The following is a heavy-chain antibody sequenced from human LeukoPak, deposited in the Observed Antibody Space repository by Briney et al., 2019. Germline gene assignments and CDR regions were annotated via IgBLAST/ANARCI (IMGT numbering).Heavy chain of an antibody. Sequence: GGSLRLSCAGSGFTFSTYAMTWVRQAPGKGLQWVSSISGSGGSTFHADSVKGRFTISRDNSKNTLYLQMNSLRADDTAVYYCASNDRSVAVAGDHWGQGALVTVSS. J-gene: IGHJ4*02. D-gene: IGHD6-19*01. V-gene: IGHV3-23*01. CDR1: GFTFSTYA. CDR2: ISGSGGST. CDR3: ASNDRSVAVAGDH.